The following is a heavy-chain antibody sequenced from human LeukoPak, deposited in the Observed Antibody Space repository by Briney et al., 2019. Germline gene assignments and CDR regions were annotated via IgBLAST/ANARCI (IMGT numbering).Heavy chain of an antibody. V-gene: IGHV1-18*01. CDR1: GYSFTSYG. Sequence: ASVKVSCKASGYSFTSYGINWVRQAPGQGLEWMGGINTYNGNTDYAQKLQGRVTMTTDTSTGTAYMELRSLRSDDTAVYYCARERYSGYDGGNYFYYMDVWGKGTTVTVSS. CDR3: ARERYSGYDGGNYFYYMDV. J-gene: IGHJ6*03. D-gene: IGHD5-12*01. CDR2: INTYNGNT.